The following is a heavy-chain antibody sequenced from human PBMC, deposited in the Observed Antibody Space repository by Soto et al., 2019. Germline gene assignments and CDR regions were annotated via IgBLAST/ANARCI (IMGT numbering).Heavy chain of an antibody. CDR1: GFTFTSYA. CDR2: ISGSGGDT. D-gene: IGHD1-26*01. CDR3: AKGGGTYYPPFDY. J-gene: IGHJ4*02. V-gene: IGHV3-23*01. Sequence: PGGSLRLSCSASGFTFTSYAMSWVRQAPGKGLEWVSGISGSGGDTKSADSVKGRFTIARDNFKNTLYLQMSSLRAEDTAVYYCAKGGGTYYPPFDYWGQGTLVTVYS.